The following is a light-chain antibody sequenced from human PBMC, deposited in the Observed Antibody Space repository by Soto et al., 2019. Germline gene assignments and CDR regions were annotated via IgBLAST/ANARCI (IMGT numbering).Light chain of an antibody. CDR1: VMAKKY. CDR3: YFVDDNNLGV. Sequence: SYELTQPSSVSVSPGQTARITCSGDVMAKKYVRWFQQKPGQARMLVIYKGSERPSGIPERFSGSRSGRTVTLTISGAQVEDEAEYYCYFVDDNNLGVFGTGTKVTVL. V-gene: IGLV3-27*01. CDR2: KGS. J-gene: IGLJ1*01.